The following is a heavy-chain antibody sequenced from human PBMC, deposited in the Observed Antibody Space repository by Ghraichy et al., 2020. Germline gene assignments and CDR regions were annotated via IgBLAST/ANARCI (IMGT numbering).Heavy chain of an antibody. CDR1: GYAFTGYY. Sequence: ASVKVSCKASGYAFTGYYMHWVRQAPGQGLEWMGWINPDSGDTNYAQRFQGRVTMTRDTSISTAYMELSRLRSDDTAVYYCARDSEYSYGHDSWGQGTLVTVSS. CDR3: ARDSEYSYGHDS. J-gene: IGHJ5*01. V-gene: IGHV1-2*02. D-gene: IGHD5-18*01. CDR2: INPDSGDT.